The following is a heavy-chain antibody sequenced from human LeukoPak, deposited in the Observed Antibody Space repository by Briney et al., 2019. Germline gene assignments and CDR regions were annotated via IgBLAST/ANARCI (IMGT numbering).Heavy chain of an antibody. V-gene: IGHV1-46*01. D-gene: IGHD3-22*01. CDR3: AREGSYDSSGYSSNEGNWFDP. CDR1: GYTFTSYY. Sequence: ASVKVSCKASGYTFTSYYMHWVRQAPGQGLEWMGIINPSGGSTSYAQKFQGRVTMTRDMSTSTVYMELSSLRSEDTAVYYCAREGSYDSSGYSSNEGNWFDPWGQGTPVTVSS. CDR2: INPSGGST. J-gene: IGHJ5*02.